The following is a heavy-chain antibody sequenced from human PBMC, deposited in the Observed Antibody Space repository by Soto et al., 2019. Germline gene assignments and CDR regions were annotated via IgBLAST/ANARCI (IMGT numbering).Heavy chain of an antibody. CDR3: ARGPGLAALVFAKIRRFDP. D-gene: IGHD5-18*01. V-gene: IGHV4-34*01. CDR1: GGSFSGYY. CDR2: INHSGST. Sequence: ASETLSLTCAVYGGSFSGYYWSWIRQPPGKGLEWIGEINHSGSTNYNPSLKSRVTISVDTSKNQFSLKLSSVTAADTAVYYCARGPGLAALVFAKIRRFDPWGQGTLVTVSS. J-gene: IGHJ5*02.